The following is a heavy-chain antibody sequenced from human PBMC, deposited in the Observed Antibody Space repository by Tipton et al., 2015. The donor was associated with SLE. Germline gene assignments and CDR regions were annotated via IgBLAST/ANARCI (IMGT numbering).Heavy chain of an antibody. J-gene: IGHJ5*02. V-gene: IGHV4-59*11. CDR2: IYYSGNN. CDR3: ARDGRGYCDNSGCSEYNWFDP. CDR1: GGSISSHY. Sequence: LRLSCTVSGGSISSHYWSWFRQPPGKGLEWIGYIYYSGNNKYNPSLKSRVTISLDTSRTQFSLKLSSVTAADTAVYYCARDGRGYCDNSGCSEYNWFDPWGQGTLVTVSS. D-gene: IGHD2-15*01.